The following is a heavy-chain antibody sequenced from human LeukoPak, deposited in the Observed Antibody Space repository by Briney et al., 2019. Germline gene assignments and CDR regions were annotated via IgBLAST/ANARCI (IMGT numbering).Heavy chain of an antibody. CDR2: IYYSGST. CDR3: SRDLVSSGWIDP. CDR1: GGSISSGGYY. D-gene: IGHD6-19*01. Sequence: SETLSLTCTVSGGSISSGGYYWSWIRQHPGKGLEWIGYIYYSGSTYYNPSLKSRVTISVDTSKNQFSLKLSSATAADTAVYYCSRDLVSSGWIDPWGQGTLVTISS. V-gene: IGHV4-31*03. J-gene: IGHJ5*02.